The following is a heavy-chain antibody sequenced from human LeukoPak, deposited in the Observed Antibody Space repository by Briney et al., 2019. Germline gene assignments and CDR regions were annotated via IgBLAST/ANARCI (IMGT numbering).Heavy chain of an antibody. CDR1: GFTFSSYS. J-gene: IGHJ3*02. CDR2: ISSSSYI. Sequence: PGGSLRLSCAASGFTFSSYSMNWVRQAPGKGLEWVSSISSSSYIYYADSVKGRFTISRDNARNSLYLQMNSLRAEDTAVYYCARDRVSEYCSGGSCYANAFDIWGQGTMVTVSS. D-gene: IGHD2-15*01. V-gene: IGHV3-21*01. CDR3: ARDRVSEYCSGGSCYANAFDI.